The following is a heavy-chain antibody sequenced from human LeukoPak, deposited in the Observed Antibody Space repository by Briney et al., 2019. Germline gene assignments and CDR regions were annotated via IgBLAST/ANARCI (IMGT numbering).Heavy chain of an antibody. D-gene: IGHD5-18*01. CDR1: GFTFGSHA. Sequence: AGGSLRLSCEASGFTFGSHAMYWVRQAPAQGLAQVAGIFGSGGSPHYADSVKGRFTISRDNPRNTVYLQINSLRDDDTAVYYCGKTTVGYSSGQKPAWPVDFWGQGTLVTVSS. CDR2: IFGSGGSP. CDR3: GKTTVGYSSGQKPAWPVDF. J-gene: IGHJ4*02. V-gene: IGHV3-23*01.